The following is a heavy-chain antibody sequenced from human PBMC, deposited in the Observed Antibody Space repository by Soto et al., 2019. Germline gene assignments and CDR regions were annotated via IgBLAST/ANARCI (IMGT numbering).Heavy chain of an antibody. CDR3: VRQGIDYLHGLVDV. CDR1: SGPDRSHN. CDR2: VYYTGDT. D-gene: IGHD4-17*01. V-gene: IGHV4-59*08. J-gene: IGHJ6*02. Sequence: QVQLQQSGPRLVKPSETLSLTCTVSSGPDRSHNWGWIRQPPGRGLEWIGYVYYTGDTAYNPSLRSRVSISAYTSQNDISLTLSSVTAADTAVYYCVRQGIDYLHGLVDVWGQGTTVSVSS.